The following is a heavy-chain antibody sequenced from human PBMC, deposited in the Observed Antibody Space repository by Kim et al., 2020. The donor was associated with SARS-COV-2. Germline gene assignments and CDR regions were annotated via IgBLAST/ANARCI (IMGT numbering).Heavy chain of an antibody. CDR1: GGSISSYY. CDR2: IYYSGST. V-gene: IGHV4-59*01. D-gene: IGHD5-12*01. CDR3: ARISGYDYLFDY. J-gene: IGHJ4*02. Sequence: SETLSLTCTVSGGSISSYYWSWIRQPPGKGLEWIGYIYYSGSTNYNPSLKSRVTISVDTSKNQFSLKLSSVTAADTAVYYCARISGYDYLFDYWGQGTLVTVSS.